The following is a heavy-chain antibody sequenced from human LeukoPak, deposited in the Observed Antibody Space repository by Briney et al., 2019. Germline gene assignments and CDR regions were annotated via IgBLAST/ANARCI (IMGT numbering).Heavy chain of an antibody. CDR2: IRYDGSNK. Sequence: PGGSLRLSCAASGFTFSSYGMSWVRQAPGEGLEWVAFIRYDGSNKYYADSVKGRFTIPRDNSKNTLYLQMNSLRAEDTAVYYCAKDTCSTTSCYLFDYWGQGTLVTVSS. CDR3: AKDTCSTTSCYLFDY. CDR1: GFTFSSYG. V-gene: IGHV3-30*02. D-gene: IGHD2-2*01. J-gene: IGHJ4*02.